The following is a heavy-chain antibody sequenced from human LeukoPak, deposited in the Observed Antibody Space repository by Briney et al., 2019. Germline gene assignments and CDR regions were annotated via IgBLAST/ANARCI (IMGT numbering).Heavy chain of an antibody. CDR1: GFTFSSYS. CDR2: ISSSGSTI. Sequence: GGSLRLSCAASGFTFSSYSMNWVRQAPGKGLEWVSYISSSGSTIYYADSVKGRFTISRDNAKNSLYLQMNSLRAEDTAVYYCARDLGYSSSWYELDYWGQGTLVTVSS. V-gene: IGHV3-48*04. CDR3: ARDLGYSSSWYELDY. D-gene: IGHD6-13*01. J-gene: IGHJ4*02.